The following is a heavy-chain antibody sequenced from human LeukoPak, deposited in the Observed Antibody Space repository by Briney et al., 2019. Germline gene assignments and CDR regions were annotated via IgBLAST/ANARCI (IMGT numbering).Heavy chain of an antibody. CDR2: IYTSGST. D-gene: IGHD2-2*01. V-gene: IGHV4-4*07. Sequence: SETLSLTCTVSGYSISSGYYWSWIRPPAGKGLEWIGRIYTSGSTNYNPSLKSRVTMSVDTSKNQFSLKLSSVTAADTAVYYCARDWSALPAAKENLFDYWGQGTLVTVSS. J-gene: IGHJ4*02. CDR1: GYSISSGYY. CDR3: ARDWSALPAAKENLFDY.